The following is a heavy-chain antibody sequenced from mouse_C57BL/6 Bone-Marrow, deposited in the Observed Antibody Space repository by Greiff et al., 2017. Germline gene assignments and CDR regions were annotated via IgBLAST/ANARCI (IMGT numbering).Heavy chain of an antibody. Sequence: EVMLVESGGGLVQPGGSMKLSCAASGFTFSDAWMDWVRQSPEKGLEWVAEIRNKANNHATYYAESVKGRFTISRDDSKSSVYLQMNSLRAEDTGIYYCTREGSSPHYAMDYWGQGTSVTVSS. D-gene: IGHD1-1*01. J-gene: IGHJ4*01. V-gene: IGHV6-6*01. CDR2: IRNKANNHAT. CDR1: GFTFSDAW. CDR3: TREGSSPHYAMDY.